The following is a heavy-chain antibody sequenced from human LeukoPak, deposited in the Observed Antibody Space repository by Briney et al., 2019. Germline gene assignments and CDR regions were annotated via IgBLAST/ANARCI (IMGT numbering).Heavy chain of an antibody. CDR1: GFTFSSYW. J-gene: IGHJ3*02. V-gene: IGHV3-74*01. CDR2: INSDGSST. D-gene: IGHD2-21*02. CDR3: ARADLDIVVVTTNAFDI. Sequence: GGSLRLSCAASGFTFSSYWMHWVRQAPGKGLVWVSRINSDGSSTSYADSVKGRFTISRDNAKNTLYLQMNSLRAGDTAVYYCARADLDIVVVTTNAFDIWGQGTMVTVSS.